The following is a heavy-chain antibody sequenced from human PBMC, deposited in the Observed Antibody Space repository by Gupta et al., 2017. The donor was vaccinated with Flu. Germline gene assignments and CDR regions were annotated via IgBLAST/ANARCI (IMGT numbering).Heavy chain of an antibody. Sequence: EVQLVESGGGLVKPGGSLGLSCAASGFTFIPAWMGWVRQAPGKGPEWVGRIKTKTEAGTTDYAAPVKGRFTISRDDSKTTLYLQMNSLKTEDTAVYYCTTVGSTYAHWGQGTLVTVSS. D-gene: IGHD4-4*01. V-gene: IGHV3-15*01. CDR3: TTVGSTYAH. CDR2: IKTKTEAGTT. J-gene: IGHJ4*02. CDR1: GFTFIPAW.